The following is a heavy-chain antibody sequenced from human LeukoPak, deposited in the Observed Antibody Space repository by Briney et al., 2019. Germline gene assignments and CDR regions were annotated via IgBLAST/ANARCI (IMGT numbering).Heavy chain of an antibody. CDR2: IIPILGAP. D-gene: IGHD6-19*01. CDR1: GGTFSSYV. J-gene: IGHJ4*02. Sequence: ASVKVSCKASGGTFSSYVISWVRQAPGQGLEWMARIIPILGAPNYAQKFQGRVTITADESTGTAYMELRSLRSEDTAVYYCARGALTPGPIAVETTHFDYWGQGTPVAVSS. V-gene: IGHV1-69*13. CDR3: ARGALTPGPIAVETTHFDY.